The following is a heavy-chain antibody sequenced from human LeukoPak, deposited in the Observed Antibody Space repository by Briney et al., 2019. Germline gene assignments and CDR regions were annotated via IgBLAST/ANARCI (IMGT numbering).Heavy chain of an antibody. V-gene: IGHV3-9*03. CDR3: AIALIPHDYALPFGDGFDI. CDR2: ISWNSGSL. CDR1: LVTFSDYA. D-gene: IGHD3-3*01. J-gene: IGHJ3*02. Sequence: PGRSLRLSFSASLVTFSDYAMNWVRQAPGKGLEWVSGISWNSGSLGYADSVKGRFTISRDNAKNSLYLQMNSLRAEDMDLYYGAIALIPHDYALPFGDGFDIWGQGTMVTVSS.